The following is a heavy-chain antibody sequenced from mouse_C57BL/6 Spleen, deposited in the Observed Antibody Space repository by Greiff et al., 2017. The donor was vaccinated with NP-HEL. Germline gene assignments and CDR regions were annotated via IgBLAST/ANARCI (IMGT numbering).Heavy chain of an antibody. D-gene: IGHD1-1*01. V-gene: IGHV1-82*01. CDR2: IYPGDGDT. J-gene: IGHJ2*01. CDR3: ARELITTVVATDFDY. CDR1: GYAFSSSW. Sequence: QVQLQQSGPELVKPGASVKISCKASGYAFSSSWMNWVKQRPGKGLEWIGRIYPGDGDTNYNGKFKGKATLTADKSSSTAYMQLSSLTSEESAVYFGARELITTVVATDFDYWGQGTTLTVSS.